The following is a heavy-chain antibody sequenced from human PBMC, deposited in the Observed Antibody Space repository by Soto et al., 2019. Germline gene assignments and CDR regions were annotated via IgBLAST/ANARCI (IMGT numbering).Heavy chain of an antibody. CDR1: GFTFSYYA. V-gene: IGHV3-21*06. Sequence: PGGSLRLSCAASGFTFSYYALHWVRRAPGKGLEWVSSISGIRDYIRYADSVKGRFTISRDNAKTSLYLQMNSLTAEDTAVYYCARARVHNYNEYYFDYWGQGTLVTVSS. D-gene: IGHD3-22*01. J-gene: IGHJ4*02. CDR2: ISGIRDYI. CDR3: ARARVHNYNEYYFDY.